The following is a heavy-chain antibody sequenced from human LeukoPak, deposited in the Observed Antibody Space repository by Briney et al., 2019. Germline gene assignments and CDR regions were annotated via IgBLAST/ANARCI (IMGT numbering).Heavy chain of an antibody. Sequence: IPSETLSLTCAVYGGSFSGYYWSWIRQPPGKGLEWIGYIYYSGSTNYNPSLKSRVTISVDTSKNQFSLKLSSVTAADTAVYYCARQGADGYSPYYFDYWGQGTLVTVSS. J-gene: IGHJ4*02. CDR2: IYYSGST. CDR1: GGSFSGYY. CDR3: ARQGADGYSPYYFDY. V-gene: IGHV4-59*08. D-gene: IGHD5-24*01.